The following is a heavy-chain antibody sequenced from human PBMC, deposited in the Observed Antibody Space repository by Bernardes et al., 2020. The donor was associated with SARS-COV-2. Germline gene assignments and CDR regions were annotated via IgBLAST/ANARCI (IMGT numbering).Heavy chain of an antibody. V-gene: IGHV4-39*01. J-gene: IGHJ4*02. CDR2: IYYSGST. D-gene: IGHD3-22*01. CDR3: ARQAYYYDSTGYYYDY. Sequence: SETLSLTCTVSGGSISSSSYYWGWIRQPPGKGLEWIGSIYYSGSTYYNPSLKSRVTISVDTSKNQFSLKLSSVTAADTAVFYCARQAYYYDSTGYYYDYWGQGTLVTVSS. CDR1: GGSISSSSYY.